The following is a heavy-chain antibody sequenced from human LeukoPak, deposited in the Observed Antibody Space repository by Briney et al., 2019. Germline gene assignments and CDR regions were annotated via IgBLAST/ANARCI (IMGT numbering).Heavy chain of an antibody. D-gene: IGHD1-26*01. Sequence: SETLSLTCTVSGGSISSSSYYWGWIRRPPGKGLEWIGSIYYSGSTYYNPSLKSRVTISVDTSKNQFSLKLSSVTAADTAVYYCARQAGGNYHYFDYWGQGTLVTVSS. CDR2: IYYSGST. CDR3: ARQAGGNYHYFDY. V-gene: IGHV4-39*01. CDR1: GGSISSSSYY. J-gene: IGHJ4*02.